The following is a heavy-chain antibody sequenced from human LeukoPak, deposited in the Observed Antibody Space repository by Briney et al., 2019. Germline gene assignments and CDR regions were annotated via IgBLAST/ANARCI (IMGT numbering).Heavy chain of an antibody. CDR3: AKDRERLLYGSGSFDY. J-gene: IGHJ4*02. V-gene: IGHV3-30*02. D-gene: IGHD3-10*01. CDR1: GFRFSGYG. CDR2: IWHDGSKR. Sequence: GGSLRLSCAASGFRFSGYGMHRVRQAPGKGLEWAALIWHDGSKRYFADSVKGRFTISRDNSKSTLYLQMNSLRAEDTALYYCAKDRERLLYGSGSFDYWGQGTLVTVSS.